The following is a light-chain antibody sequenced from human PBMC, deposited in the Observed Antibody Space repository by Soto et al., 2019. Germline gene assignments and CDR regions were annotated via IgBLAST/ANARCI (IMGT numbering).Light chain of an antibody. V-gene: IGLV3-9*01. CDR2: RSG. CDR1: NIGSKN. Sequence: SYELTQPLSVSVALGQTARITCGGDNIGSKNVHWYQQMPGQAPVLVIFRSGSRPSGIPERFSGSNSGNTVTLTISRAQAGDEADYYCQVWDSSTTVVFGAGTKLTVL. CDR3: QVWDSSTTVV. J-gene: IGLJ1*01.